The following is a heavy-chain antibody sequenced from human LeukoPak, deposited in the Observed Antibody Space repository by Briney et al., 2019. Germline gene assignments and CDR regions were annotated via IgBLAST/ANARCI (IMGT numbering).Heavy chain of an antibody. V-gene: IGHV4-59*01. Sequence: SETLSLTCTVSGGSISSYYWSWIRQPPGKGLEWIGYIYYSGSTNYNPSLKSRVTISVDTSKNQFSLKLSSVTAADTAVYYCARDRNMGAFDIWGQGTMVTVSS. J-gene: IGHJ3*02. CDR2: IYYSGST. CDR1: GGSISSYY. D-gene: IGHD2/OR15-2a*01. CDR3: ARDRNMGAFDI.